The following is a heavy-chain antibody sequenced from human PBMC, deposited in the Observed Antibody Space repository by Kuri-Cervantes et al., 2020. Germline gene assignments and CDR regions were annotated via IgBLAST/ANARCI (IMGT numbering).Heavy chain of an antibody. J-gene: IGHJ3*02. CDR1: GFTFSSYS. Sequence: GGSLRLSCAASGFTFSSYSMNWVRQAPGKGLEWVSGISWNSGSIGYADSVKGRFTISRDNAKNSLYLQMNSLRAEDTALYYCAKGILVQGVTTIDAFDIWGQGTMVTVSS. D-gene: IGHD3-10*01. CDR3: AKGILVQGVTTIDAFDI. V-gene: IGHV3-9*01. CDR2: ISWNSGSI.